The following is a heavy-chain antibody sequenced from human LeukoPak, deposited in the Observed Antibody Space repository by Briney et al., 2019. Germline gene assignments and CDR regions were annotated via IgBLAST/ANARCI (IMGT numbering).Heavy chain of an antibody. CDR3: ARNPSTSIRYYYYCMDV. V-gene: IGHV1-69*05. CDR1: GGTFSSYA. CDR2: IIPIFGTA. Sequence: SVKVSCKASGGTFSSYAISWVRQAPGQGLEWMGGIIPIFGTANYAQKFQGRVTITTDESTSTAYMELSSLRSEDTAVYYCARNPSTSIRYYYYCMDVWGKGTTVTVSS. D-gene: IGHD3-3*02. J-gene: IGHJ6*03.